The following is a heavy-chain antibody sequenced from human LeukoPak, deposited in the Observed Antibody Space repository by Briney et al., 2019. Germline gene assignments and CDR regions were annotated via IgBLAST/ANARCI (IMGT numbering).Heavy chain of an antibody. Sequence: PSETLSLTCAVYGGSFSGYYWSWIRQPPGKGLEWIGEINHGGSTNYNPSLKSRVTISVDTSKNQFSLKLSSVTAADTAVYYCARGPDTAMVHDYWGQGTLVTVSS. J-gene: IGHJ4*02. V-gene: IGHV4-34*01. D-gene: IGHD5-18*01. CDR2: INHGGST. CDR3: ARGPDTAMVHDY. CDR1: GGSFSGYY.